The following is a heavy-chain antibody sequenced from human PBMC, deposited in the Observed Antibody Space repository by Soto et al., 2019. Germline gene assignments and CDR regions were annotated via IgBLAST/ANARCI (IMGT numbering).Heavy chain of an antibody. V-gene: IGHV4-31*03. J-gene: IGHJ3*02. D-gene: IGHD3-3*01. CDR1: GGSISSGGYY. Sequence: QVQLQESGPGLVKPSQTLSLTCTVSGGSISSGGYYWSWIRQHPGKGLEGIGYIYYSGSTYYNPSLKSRVTISVDTSKNQFSLKLGSVTAADTAVYYCATSITIDDDHAFDIWGQGTMVTVSS. CDR3: ATSITIDDDHAFDI. CDR2: IYYSGST.